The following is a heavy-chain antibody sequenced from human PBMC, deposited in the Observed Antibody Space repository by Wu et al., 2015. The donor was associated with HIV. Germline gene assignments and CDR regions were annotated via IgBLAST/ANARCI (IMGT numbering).Heavy chain of an antibody. V-gene: IGHV1-18*01. D-gene: IGHD4-23*01. CDR1: GYTFNTYG. CDR2: ISGHNGDS. CDR3: ARGGVYGVNVGDYSYYYYIDV. Sequence: QDQLVQSGAEVKKPGASVKVSCKASGYTFNTYGISWVRQAPGQGLEWMGWISGHNGDSKYAQRFQARVTLTTDTSTSTAYMELRSLRSDDTAVYYCARGGVYGVNVGDYSYYYYIDVWGKGTTVTVSS. J-gene: IGHJ6*03.